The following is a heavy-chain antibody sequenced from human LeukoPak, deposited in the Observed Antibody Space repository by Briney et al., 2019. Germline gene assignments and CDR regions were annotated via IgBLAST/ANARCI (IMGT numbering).Heavy chain of an antibody. CDR2: IYYSGST. CDR3: ARDRGSKGYDFWSGYYSHDAFDI. D-gene: IGHD3-3*01. Sequence: SSETLSLTCTVSGGSISSYYWSWFRQPPGKGLEWIGYIYYSGSTNYNPSLKSRVTISVGTSKNQFSLKLGSVTAADTAVYYCARDRGSKGYDFWSGYYSHDAFDIWGQGTMVTVSS. V-gene: IGHV4-59*01. CDR1: GGSISSYY. J-gene: IGHJ3*02.